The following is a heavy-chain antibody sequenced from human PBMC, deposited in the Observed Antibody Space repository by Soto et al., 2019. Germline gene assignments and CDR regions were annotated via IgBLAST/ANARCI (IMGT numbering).Heavy chain of an antibody. J-gene: IGHJ4*02. CDR3: TTDYWQWPGDY. CDR1: GFTFSNAW. Sequence: GGSLRLSCAASGFTFSNAWMSWVRQAPGKGLEWVGRIKSKTDGGTTDYAAPVKGRFTISRDDSKNTLYLQMSSLKTEDTAVYYCTTDYWQWPGDYWGQGTLVTVSS. D-gene: IGHD6-19*01. V-gene: IGHV3-15*01. CDR2: IKSKTDGGTT.